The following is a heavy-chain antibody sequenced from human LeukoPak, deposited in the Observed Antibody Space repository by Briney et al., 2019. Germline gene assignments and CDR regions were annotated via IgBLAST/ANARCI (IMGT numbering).Heavy chain of an antibody. CDR2: MNPNSGNT. V-gene: IGHV1-8*01. D-gene: IGHD2-2*01. Sequence: ASVKVSCKASGYTFTSYDINWVRQATGQGLEWMGWMNPNSGNTGYAQKFQGRVTMTRNTSISTAYMELRSLRSDDTAVYYCARFSDCSSTSCYYRGSYYFDYWGQGTPVTVSS. J-gene: IGHJ4*02. CDR1: GYTFTSYD. CDR3: ARFSDCSSTSCYYRGSYYFDY.